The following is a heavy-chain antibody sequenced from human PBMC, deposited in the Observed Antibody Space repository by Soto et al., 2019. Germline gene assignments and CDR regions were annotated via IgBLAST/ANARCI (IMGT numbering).Heavy chain of an antibody. J-gene: IGHJ5*02. CDR1: GYTFTGYY. CDR3: AIGVDLYCSGGSCYSWFDP. V-gene: IGHV1-2*04. CDR2: INPNRGGT. Sequence: QVQLVQSGAEVKKPGASVKVSCKASGYTFTGYYMHWVRQAPGQGLEWMGWINPNRGGTNDAQKFQGWVTMTRDTSIITAYMELSRLRSDDTAVYYCAIGVDLYCSGGSCYSWFDPWGQGTLVTVSS. D-gene: IGHD2-15*01.